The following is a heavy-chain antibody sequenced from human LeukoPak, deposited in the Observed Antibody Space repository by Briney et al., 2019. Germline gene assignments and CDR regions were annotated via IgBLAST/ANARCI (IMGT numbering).Heavy chain of an antibody. V-gene: IGHV1-2*06. Sequence: ASVKVSCKASGYTFTGYYMHWVRQAPGQGLEWMGRINPNSGGTNYAQKFQGRVTMTRDTSISTAYMELSSLRSEDTAVYYCARVLRGGGSEKKYYFDYWGQGTLVTVSS. CDR1: GYTFTGYY. CDR3: ARVLRGGGSEKKYYFDY. D-gene: IGHD2/OR15-2a*01. CDR2: INPNSGGT. J-gene: IGHJ4*02.